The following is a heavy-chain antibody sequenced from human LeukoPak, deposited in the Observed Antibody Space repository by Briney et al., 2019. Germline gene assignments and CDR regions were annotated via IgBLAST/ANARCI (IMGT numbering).Heavy chain of an antibody. CDR2: ISKSGGGT. CDR1: GITFSTIG. CDR3: ACVVGGY. Sequence: PGGSLRLSCAVSGITFSTIGVSWVRLAPGKGLEWVSSISKSGGGTDYADSVKGRFTISRDNSKDTLYLQMNSLRAEDTAMYFCACVVGGYWGQGTPVTVSS. V-gene: IGHV3-23*01. J-gene: IGHJ4*02. D-gene: IGHD2-21*01.